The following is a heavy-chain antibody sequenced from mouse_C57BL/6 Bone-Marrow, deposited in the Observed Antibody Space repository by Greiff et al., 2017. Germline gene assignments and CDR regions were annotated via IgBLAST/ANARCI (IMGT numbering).Heavy chain of an antibody. J-gene: IGHJ3*01. Sequence: QVQLKQSGPGLVQPSQSLSITCTVSGFSLTSYGVHWVRQSPGQGLEWLGVIWSGGSTDYNAAFISRLGIGKDTSKSQVFFKRNSLQADDTARYYGARKGRYGRGAWFAYWGQGTLVTVSA. V-gene: IGHV2-2*01. CDR1: GFSLTSYG. D-gene: IGHD1-1*01. CDR2: IWSGGST. CDR3: ARKGRYGRGAWFAY.